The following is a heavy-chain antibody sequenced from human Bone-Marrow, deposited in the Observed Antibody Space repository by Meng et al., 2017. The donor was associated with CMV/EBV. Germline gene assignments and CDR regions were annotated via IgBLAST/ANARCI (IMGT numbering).Heavy chain of an antibody. Sequence: SETLSLTCSVSGYFISYGYYWGWIRQHPGKGLEWIGRIYYTGTNHYNPSLKSRVTTSVDTSKNQFSLKLSSVTAADTAVYYCARGAPQWNSGEAFDIWGQGTLVTVSS. CDR1: GYFISYGYY. CDR3: ARGAPQWNSGEAFDI. V-gene: IGHV4-38-2*02. CDR2: IYYTGTN. J-gene: IGHJ3*02. D-gene: IGHD1/OR15-1a*01.